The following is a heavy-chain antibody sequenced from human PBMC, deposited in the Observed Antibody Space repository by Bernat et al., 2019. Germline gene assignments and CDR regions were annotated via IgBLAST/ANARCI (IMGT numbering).Heavy chain of an antibody. D-gene: IGHD2-15*01. Sequence: QVQLVQSGAEEKKPGASVKVSCKASGYTFTSYAMHWVRQAPGQRLEWMGWINAGNGNTKYSQKFQGRVTITRDTSASTAYMELSSLRSEDTALYYCAGGPPLMTGWYSYMPYYYYYYGMDVGGQGTTVTVSS. V-gene: IGHV1-3*05. CDR1: GYTFTSYA. J-gene: IGHJ6*02. CDR2: INAGNGNT. CDR3: AGGPPLMTGWYSYMPYYYYYYGMDV.